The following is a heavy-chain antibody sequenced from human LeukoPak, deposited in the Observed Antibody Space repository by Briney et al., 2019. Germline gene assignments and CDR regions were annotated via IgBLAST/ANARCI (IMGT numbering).Heavy chain of an antibody. CDR1: GYTFTSYY. J-gene: IGHJ4*02. Sequence: ASVKVSCKASGYTFTSYYMHWVRQAPGQGLEWMGIINPSGGSTSCAQKFQGRVTMTRDTSTSTVYMELSSLRSEDTAVYYCARDAPEHFPEYSSSWILTFDYWGQGTLVTVSS. D-gene: IGHD6-13*01. CDR2: INPSGGST. V-gene: IGHV1-46*01. CDR3: ARDAPEHFPEYSSSWILTFDY.